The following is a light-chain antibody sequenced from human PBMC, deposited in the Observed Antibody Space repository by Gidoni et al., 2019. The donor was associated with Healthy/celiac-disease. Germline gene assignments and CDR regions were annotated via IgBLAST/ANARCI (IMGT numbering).Light chain of an antibody. CDR1: QSVSSSY. CDR3: QQYGSSQAT. Sequence: EIVLTQSPGTLSLSPGERATLSCRASQSVSSSYLAWYQQKPGQAPRLLSYGASSRATGITDRFSGSGSGTDFTLTISRLEPEDFAVYYCQQYGSSQATFGPXTKVDIK. CDR2: GAS. J-gene: IGKJ3*01. V-gene: IGKV3-20*01.